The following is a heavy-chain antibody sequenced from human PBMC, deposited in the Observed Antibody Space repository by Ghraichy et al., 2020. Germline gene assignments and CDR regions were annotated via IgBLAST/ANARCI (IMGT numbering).Heavy chain of an antibody. D-gene: IGHD5-18*01. CDR1: GGSISSGDYY. CDR2: IYYSGST. J-gene: IGHJ6*02. Sequence: SQTLSLTCTVSGGSISSGDYYWSWIRQPPGKGLEWIGYIYYSGSTYYNPSLKSRVTISVDTSKNQFSLKLSSVTAADTAVYYCARGLAPSGGYSYGGWGWGKYYYYYYGMDVWGQGTTVTVSS. V-gene: IGHV4-30-4*01. CDR3: ARGLAPSGGYSYGGWGWGKYYYYYYGMDV.